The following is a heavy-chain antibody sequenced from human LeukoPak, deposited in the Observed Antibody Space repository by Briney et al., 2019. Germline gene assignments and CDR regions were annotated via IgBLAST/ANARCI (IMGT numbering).Heavy chain of an antibody. V-gene: IGHV4-4*07. CDR2: IYTSGST. CDR3: ARGVVVPAAPPSEAFDI. CDR1: GGSISSYY. Sequence: SETLSLTCTVSGGSISSYYWSWIRQPAGKGLEWIGRIYTSGSTNYNPSLKSRVTMSVDTSKNQFSLKLSSVTAADTAVYYCARGVVVPAAPPSEAFDIWGQGTMVTVSS. J-gene: IGHJ3*02. D-gene: IGHD2-2*01.